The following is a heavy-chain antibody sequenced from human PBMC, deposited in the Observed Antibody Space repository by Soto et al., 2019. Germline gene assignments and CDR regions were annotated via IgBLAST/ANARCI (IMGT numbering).Heavy chain of an antibody. V-gene: IGHV3-23*01. D-gene: IGHD1-1*01. J-gene: IGHJ5*02. Sequence: LRLSCAASGFTFSSYAMSWVRQAPGKGLEWVSAISGSGGSTYYADSVKGRFTISRDNSKNTLYLQMNSLRAEDTAVYYCAKDHGNWNHNWFDPWGEGTLVTVSS. CDR2: ISGSGGST. CDR3: AKDHGNWNHNWFDP. CDR1: GFTFSSYA.